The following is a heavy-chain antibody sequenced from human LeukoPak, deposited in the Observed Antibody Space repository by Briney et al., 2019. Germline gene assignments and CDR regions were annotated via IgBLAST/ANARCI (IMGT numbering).Heavy chain of an antibody. Sequence: GESLKISCKGSGYSFTSYWIGWVCQMPGKGLEWMGIIYPGDSDTRYSPSFQGQVTISADKSISTAYLQWSSLKASDTAMYYCARPRIVGATSGAFDIWGQGTMVTVSS. CDR2: IYPGDSDT. CDR1: GYSFTSYW. CDR3: ARPRIVGATSGAFDI. J-gene: IGHJ3*02. V-gene: IGHV5-51*01. D-gene: IGHD1-26*01.